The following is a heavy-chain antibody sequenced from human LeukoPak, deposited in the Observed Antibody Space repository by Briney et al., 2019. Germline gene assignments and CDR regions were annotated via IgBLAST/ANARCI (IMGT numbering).Heavy chain of an antibody. Sequence: ASVKVSCKASGYTFTSYYMHWVRQAPGQGLEWMGVINPSGGGTSYAQKFQGRVTMTRDTSTSTVYMDLRSLRSEDTAVYFCARDMLAVPSNWFDPWGQGTLVTVSS. J-gene: IGHJ5*02. CDR2: INPSGGGT. CDR3: ARDMLAVPSNWFDP. D-gene: IGHD2-8*01. CDR1: GYTFTSYY. V-gene: IGHV1-46*01.